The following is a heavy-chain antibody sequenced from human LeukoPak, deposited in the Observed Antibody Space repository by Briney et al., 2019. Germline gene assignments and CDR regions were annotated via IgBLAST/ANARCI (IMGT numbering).Heavy chain of an antibody. CDR2: INSDGSST. Sequence: PGGSLRLSCAASGFTFSSYWMHWVRQAPGKGLVWVSRINSDGSSTSYADSVKGRLTISRDNAKNTLYLQMNSLRAEDTAVYYCASPLRRGLSAFDIWGQGTMVTVSS. CDR3: ASPLRRGLSAFDI. V-gene: IGHV3-74*01. CDR1: GFTFSSYW. D-gene: IGHD3-16*01. J-gene: IGHJ3*02.